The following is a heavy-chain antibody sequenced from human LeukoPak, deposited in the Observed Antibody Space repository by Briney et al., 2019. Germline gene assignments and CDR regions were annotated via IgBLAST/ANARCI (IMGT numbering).Heavy chain of an antibody. D-gene: IGHD1-26*01. J-gene: IGHJ5*02. CDR1: GFTVSTSY. Sequence: PGGSLRLSCAASGFTVSTSYMNWVRQAPGKGLQWVSTIYSGGSTFHADSVKGRFTVSRDNSRNTLYLQMDSLSPEDTAVYYCARDTTYSPWGQGTLVTVSS. CDR3: ARDTTYSP. CDR2: IYSGGST. V-gene: IGHV3-66*02.